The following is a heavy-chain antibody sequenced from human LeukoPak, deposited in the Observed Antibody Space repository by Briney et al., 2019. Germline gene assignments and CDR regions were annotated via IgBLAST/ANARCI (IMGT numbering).Heavy chain of an antibody. CDR2: IISFFGTA. CDR1: RGTFSSYA. J-gene: IGHJ6*03. V-gene: IGHV1-69*05. CDR3: ARGARDIVVVVAASDYYYYYMDV. Sequence: SVNVSCKASRGTFSSYAISWVRRSPGQGVEWMGGIISFFGTANYAQKFQGRVTSPTDEYTSTAYMELSSLRSEDTAVYYCARGARDIVVVVAASDYYYYYMDVWGKGTTVTVSS. D-gene: IGHD2-15*01.